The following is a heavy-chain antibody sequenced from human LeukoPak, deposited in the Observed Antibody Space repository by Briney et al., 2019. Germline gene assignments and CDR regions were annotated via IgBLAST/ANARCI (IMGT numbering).Heavy chain of an antibody. Sequence: GGSLRLSCAASGFTFSSYAMSWVRQAPGKGLEWVSAISGSGGSTYYADSVKGRFTISRDNSKNTLYLQMNSVRAEDTAVYYCASSGWYGNYFDYWGQGTLVTVSS. V-gene: IGHV3-23*01. D-gene: IGHD6-19*01. CDR1: GFTFSSYA. CDR3: ASSGWYGNYFDY. J-gene: IGHJ4*02. CDR2: ISGSGGST.